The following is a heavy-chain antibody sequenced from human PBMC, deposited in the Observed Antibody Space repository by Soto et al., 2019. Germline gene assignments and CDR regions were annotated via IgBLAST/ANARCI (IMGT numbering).Heavy chain of an antibody. CDR1: GFTFSNYA. Sequence: EVQLLASGGGLVQPGGSLRLSCAASGFTFSNYAMTWVRQAPGKGLEWLSVISESGSTYSAGSERGQFTISRDNSKNTLFLHLHNLRPEDTAIYYCVKGGGNSVTSWWWAPGHWGQGTLVTVSS. CDR2: ISESGST. J-gene: IGHJ4*02. V-gene: IGHV3-23*01. CDR3: VKGGGNSVTSWWWAPGH. D-gene: IGHD2-21*01.